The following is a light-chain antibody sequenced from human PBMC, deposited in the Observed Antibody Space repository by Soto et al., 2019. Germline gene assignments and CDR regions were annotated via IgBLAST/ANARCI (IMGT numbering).Light chain of an antibody. Sequence: QSALTQPASVSGSPGQSITISCTGTRSDVGSYTLVSWYQQHPGRAPKLLIYEDNKRPSGVSNRFSGSKSGNTASLSISGLQADDEADYYCCSYAGSSTSWVFGGGTKVTV. J-gene: IGLJ3*02. CDR1: RSDVGSYTL. CDR2: EDN. V-gene: IGLV2-23*01. CDR3: CSYAGSSTSWV.